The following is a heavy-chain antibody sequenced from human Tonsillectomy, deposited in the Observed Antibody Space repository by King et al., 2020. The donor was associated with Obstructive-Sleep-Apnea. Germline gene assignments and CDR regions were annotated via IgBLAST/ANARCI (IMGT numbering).Heavy chain of an antibody. J-gene: IGHJ5*02. V-gene: IGHV3-30*03. D-gene: IGHD6-13*01. Sequence: VQLVQSGGGVVQPGRSLRLSCAASGFTFSNYGMHWGRQAPVEGLEWVSIISHDASDKYYADSLKGRFTISRDNSKSTLYLQMNSLRPEDTAVYYCGGYNWFDPWGQGTLVTVSS. CDR3: GGYNWFDP. CDR2: ISHDASDK. CDR1: GFTFSNYG.